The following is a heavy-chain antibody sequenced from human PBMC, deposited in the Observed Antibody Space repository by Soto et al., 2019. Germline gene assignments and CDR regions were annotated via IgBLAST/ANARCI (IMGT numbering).Heavy chain of an antibody. J-gene: IGHJ4*02. Sequence: EVQLLESGGGLVQPGGSLRLSCAASGFTYESYAMSWVRQAPGTGLEWVSGINSGGTDAHYADSVKGRFAISRDNSKNTLALEMNSPRADDTGLYYCAISTGGFGGLFVVPSDYWGQGTLVTVSS. D-gene: IGHD3-16*02. CDR1: GFTYESYA. CDR2: INSGGTDA. V-gene: IGHV3-23*01. CDR3: AISTGGFGGLFVVPSDY.